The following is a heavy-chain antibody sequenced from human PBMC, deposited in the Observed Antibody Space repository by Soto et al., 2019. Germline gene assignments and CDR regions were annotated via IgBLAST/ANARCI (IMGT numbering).Heavy chain of an antibody. CDR1: GFTFSSYA. J-gene: IGHJ1*01. D-gene: IGHD2-2*01. V-gene: IGHV3-23*01. CDR3: ARDIGYCFSTSCYFGH. Sequence: EVQLLESGGGLVQPGESLRLSCATSGFTFSSYAMGWVRQAPGKGLAWVSAISGGGDNTYYADSVKGRFTISRDNSKNTLFLQMNSLRAEDTAVYYCARDIGYCFSTSCYFGHWGQGTLVTVSS. CDR2: ISGGGDNT.